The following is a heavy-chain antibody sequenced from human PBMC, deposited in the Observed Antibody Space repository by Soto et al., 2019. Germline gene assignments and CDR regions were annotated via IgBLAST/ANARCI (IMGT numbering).Heavy chain of an antibody. D-gene: IGHD3-10*01. CDR3: ARAGRFGELLDY. J-gene: IGHJ4*02. Sequence: PSATLSLTCTVSGVSISSYYCSWIRQPPGKGLEWIGYIYYSGSTNYNPSLKSRVTISVDTSKNQFSLKLSSVTAADTAVYYCARAGRFGELLDYWGQGTLVTVSS. CDR1: GVSISSYY. V-gene: IGHV4-59*01. CDR2: IYYSGST.